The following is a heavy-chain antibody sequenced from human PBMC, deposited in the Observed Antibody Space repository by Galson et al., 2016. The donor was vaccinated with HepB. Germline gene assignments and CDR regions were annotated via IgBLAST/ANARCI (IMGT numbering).Heavy chain of an antibody. D-gene: IGHD6-19*01. CDR1: GFTFSHAW. CDR3: ARHGYSSGWYGIPGYYYGMDV. CDR2: VKSRLDGGTT. V-gene: IGHV3-15*01. J-gene: IGHJ6*02. Sequence: SLRLSCAASGFTFSHAWMSWVRQAPGKGLEWVGRVKSRLDGGTTDYAAPVKDRFTISRDDSKNTLYLQMNSLRAEDTAVYYCARHGYSSGWYGIPGYYYGMDVWGQGTTVTVSS.